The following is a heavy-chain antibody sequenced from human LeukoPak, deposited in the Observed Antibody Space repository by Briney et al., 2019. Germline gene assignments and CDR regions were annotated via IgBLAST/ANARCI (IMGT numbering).Heavy chain of an antibody. Sequence: GGSLRLSCAASGFTFSSYGMHWVRQAPGKGLEWVAVIWYDGSNKYYADSVKGRFTISRDNSKNTLYLQMSSLRAEDTAVYYCAKSTFGGAPYYFDYWGQGTLVTVSS. V-gene: IGHV3-33*06. CDR2: IWYDGSNK. D-gene: IGHD3-16*01. J-gene: IGHJ4*02. CDR3: AKSTFGGAPYYFDY. CDR1: GFTFSSYG.